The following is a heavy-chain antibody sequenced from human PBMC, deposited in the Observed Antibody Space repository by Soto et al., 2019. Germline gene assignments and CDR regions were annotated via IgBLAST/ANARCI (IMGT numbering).Heavy chain of an antibody. D-gene: IGHD5-18*01. CDR1: GFTFDDYA. J-gene: IGHJ6*02. Sequence: PGGSLRLSCAASGFTFDDYAMHWVRQAPGKGLEWVSGISWNSDNIVYADSVKGRFTISRDNAKNSLYLQMNSLRAEDTALYYCAKEEGAYSYGPQYYYGMDVWGQGTTVTVSS. CDR2: ISWNSDNI. V-gene: IGHV3-9*01. CDR3: AKEEGAYSYGPQYYYGMDV.